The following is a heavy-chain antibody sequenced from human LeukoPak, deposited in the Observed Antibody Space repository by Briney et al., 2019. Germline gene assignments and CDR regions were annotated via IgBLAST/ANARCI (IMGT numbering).Heavy chain of an antibody. J-gene: IGHJ4*02. V-gene: IGHV3-33*01. CDR3: ARKPLSYSDYEVDY. CDR2: IWYDGSNK. CDR1: GFIFSNYG. D-gene: IGHD4-11*01. Sequence: GRSLRLSCAAPGFIFSNYGMHWVRQVPGKGLEWVAVIWYDGSNKYYADSVKGRFTISRDNSRNTLYLQMNSLRAEDTAVYYCARKPLSYSDYEVDYWGQGTLVTVSS.